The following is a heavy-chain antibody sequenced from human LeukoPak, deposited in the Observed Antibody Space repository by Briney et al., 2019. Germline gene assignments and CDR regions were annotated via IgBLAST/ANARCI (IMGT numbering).Heavy chain of an antibody. CDR2: IYYSGST. J-gene: IGHJ4*02. CDR3: ARVVYDSSGYHPLIFDY. D-gene: IGHD3-22*01. V-gene: IGHV4-59*01. CDR1: GGSISSYY. Sequence: SETLSLTCTVSGGSISSYYWSWIRQPPGKGLEWIGYIYYSGSTNYNPSLKSRVTISVDTSKNQFSLKLSSVTAADTAVYYCARVVYDSSGYHPLIFDYWGQGTLVTVSS.